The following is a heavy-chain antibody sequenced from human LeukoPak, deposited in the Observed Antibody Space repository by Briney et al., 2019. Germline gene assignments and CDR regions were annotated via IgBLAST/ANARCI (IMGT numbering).Heavy chain of an antibody. Sequence: ASVKVSCKASGYTFRDYYMHWVRQAPGQGLEWMAWGSGNSGATGYARKFQGRVTVTRDTSISTAYMELSSLRSDDTAVYYCVRFYSRANYHLNYGGQEPLATVSS. CDR2: GSGNSGAT. CDR3: VRFYSRANYHLNY. D-gene: IGHD1-7*01. J-gene: IGHJ4*02. V-gene: IGHV1-2*02. CDR1: GYTFRDYY.